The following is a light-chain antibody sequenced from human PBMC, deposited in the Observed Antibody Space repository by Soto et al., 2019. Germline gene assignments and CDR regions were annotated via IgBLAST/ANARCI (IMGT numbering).Light chain of an antibody. CDR3: QQYGSSPGT. J-gene: IGKJ1*01. V-gene: IGKV3-20*01. Sequence: EIVLTQSPGTLSLSPGERATLSCRASQSVSSSYLAWYQQKPGQAPRLLIYGVSSRATGIPDRFSDSGSGTDFTLTISRVEPEDFALYFCQQYGSSPGTFGQGTKVDIK. CDR2: GVS. CDR1: QSVSSSY.